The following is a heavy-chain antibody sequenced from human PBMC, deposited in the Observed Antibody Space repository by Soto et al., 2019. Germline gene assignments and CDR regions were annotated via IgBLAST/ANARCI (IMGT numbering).Heavy chain of an antibody. Sequence: EVQLAESGGGMVQPGGSLRLSFVASGFTFSSYDMHWVRQAPGKGLEYVSSISSNGGTTYYGNSVQGRFTISRDNSKNTLYLQMGSVGAAAMAVYDCVRCVSGNDDYGGVGTLVTVSP. CDR1: GFTFSSYD. D-gene: IGHD1-1*01. CDR3: VRCVSGNDDY. V-gene: IGHV3-64*01. J-gene: IGHJ4*02. CDR2: ISSNGGTT.